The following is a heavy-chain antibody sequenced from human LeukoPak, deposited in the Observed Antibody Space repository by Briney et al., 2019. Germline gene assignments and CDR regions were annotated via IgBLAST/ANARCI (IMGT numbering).Heavy chain of an antibody. D-gene: IGHD1-26*01. J-gene: IGHJ4*02. CDR3: ARDLGMVVGATLGY. CDR2: ISGSGGST. V-gene: IGHV3-23*01. CDR1: GLTFSSYG. Sequence: GGSLRLSCAASGLTFSSYGFSWVRQAPGKGLEWVSAISGSGGSTYYADSVKGRFTISRDNSKNTLYLQMYSLRAEDTAVYYCARDLGMVVGATLGYWGQGTLVTVSS.